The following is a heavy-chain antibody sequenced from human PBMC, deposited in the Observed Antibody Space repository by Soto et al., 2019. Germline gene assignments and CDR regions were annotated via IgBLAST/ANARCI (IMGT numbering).Heavy chain of an antibody. J-gene: IGHJ4*02. Sequence: GGSLRLSCAASGFAFSSYLMHLVRQAPGKGLEWVAVIWYDGSNKYYADSVKGRFTISRDNSKNTLYLQMNSLRAEDTAVYYCARGGSSSWYEVFYWGQGTLVTVSS. D-gene: IGHD6-13*01. V-gene: IGHV3-33*01. CDR1: GFAFSSYL. CDR2: IWYDGSNK. CDR3: ARGGSSSWYEVFY.